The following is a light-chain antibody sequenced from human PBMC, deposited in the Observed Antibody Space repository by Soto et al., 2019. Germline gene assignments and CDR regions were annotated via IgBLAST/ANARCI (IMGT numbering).Light chain of an antibody. CDR3: SSYAGSDNPYV. V-gene: IGLV2-8*01. Sequence: SVLTQPPSASGSPGQSVTISCTGTSGDVGGYDYVSWYQQHPGKAPKLMIYEVTKRPLGVPDRFSGSKSGNTASLTASGLQAEDEADYYCSSYAGSDNPYVFGTGTKVTVL. J-gene: IGLJ1*01. CDR1: SGDVGGYDY. CDR2: EVT.